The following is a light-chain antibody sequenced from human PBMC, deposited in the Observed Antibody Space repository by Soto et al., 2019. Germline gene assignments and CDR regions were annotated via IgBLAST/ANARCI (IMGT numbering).Light chain of an antibody. Sequence: DIQMTQSPSSLSASVGDRVTITCRASQSISSYLNWYQQKPGKAPKFLIYAASSLQSGVPSRFSGSESVTDFTLTISSLQPEDFATYYCQQTYSSPTFGQGTKVEIK. CDR3: QQTYSSPT. V-gene: IGKV1-39*01. CDR2: AAS. CDR1: QSISSY. J-gene: IGKJ1*01.